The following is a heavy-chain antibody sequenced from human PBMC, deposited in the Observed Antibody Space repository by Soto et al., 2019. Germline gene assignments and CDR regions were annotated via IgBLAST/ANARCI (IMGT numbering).Heavy chain of an antibody. CDR1: GYTFTSYG. CDR3: ARECTMITFGGVIVQYYYYYGMDV. D-gene: IGHD3-16*02. CDR2: ISAYNGNT. Sequence: ASVKVSCKASGYTFTSYGISWVRQAPGQGLEWMGWISAYNGNTNYAQKLQGRVTMTTDTSTSTAYMELRSLRSDDTAVYYCARECTMITFGGVIVQYYYYYGMDVWGQGTTVTVSS. J-gene: IGHJ6*02. V-gene: IGHV1-18*01.